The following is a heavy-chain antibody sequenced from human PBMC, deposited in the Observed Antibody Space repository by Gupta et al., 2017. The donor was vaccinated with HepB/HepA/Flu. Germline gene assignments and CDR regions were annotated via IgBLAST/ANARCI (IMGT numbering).Heavy chain of an antibody. Sequence: EVQLVESGGGLVQAGGSLRLSCAASGLPFSHHWMSWFRQAPGKGLEWVANIKQDGSDKYYVDSVKGRFTVSRDNVENSLFLQMNGLRSEDTAVYYCARDSERGSPGGGMDVWGQGTTVSVSS. J-gene: IGHJ6*02. CDR1: GLPFSHHW. CDR3: ARDSERGSPGGGMDV. CDR2: IKQDGSDK. V-gene: IGHV3-7*01. D-gene: IGHD1-14*01.